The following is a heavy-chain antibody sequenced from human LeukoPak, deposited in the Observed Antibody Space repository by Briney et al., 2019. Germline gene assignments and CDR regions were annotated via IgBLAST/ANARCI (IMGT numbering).Heavy chain of an antibody. J-gene: IGHJ4*02. CDR1: GFTFSSYG. D-gene: IGHD2-2*01. V-gene: IGHV3-30*18. Sequence: GGSLRLSCAASGFTFSSYGMHWVRQAPGKGLEWVAVISYDGSNKYYADSVKGRFTISRDNSKNTLYLQMNSLRAEDTAVYYCAKDLLFYCSSTSCYGGDCWGQGTLVTVSS. CDR2: ISYDGSNK. CDR3: AKDLLFYCSSTSCYGGDC.